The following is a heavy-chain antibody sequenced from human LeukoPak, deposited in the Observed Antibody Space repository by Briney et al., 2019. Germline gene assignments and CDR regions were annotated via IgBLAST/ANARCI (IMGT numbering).Heavy chain of an antibody. CDR3: ARGSLDIVVVPAAMSDYYYYYMDV. D-gene: IGHD2-2*01. CDR2: IIPILGTA. V-gene: IGHV1-69*13. J-gene: IGHJ6*03. CDR1: GGTFSSYA. Sequence: SVKVSCKASGGTFSSYAISWVRQAPGQGLEWMGGIIPILGTANYAQKFQGRVTITADESTSTAYMELSSLRSEDTAVYYCARGSLDIVVVPAAMSDYYYYYMDVWGKGTTVTVS.